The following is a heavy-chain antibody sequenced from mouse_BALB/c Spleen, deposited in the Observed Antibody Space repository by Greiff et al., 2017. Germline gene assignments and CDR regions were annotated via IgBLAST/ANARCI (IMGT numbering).Heavy chain of an antibody. D-gene: IGHD1-1*01. V-gene: IGHV14-3*02. CDR2: IDPANGNT. CDR1: GFNIKDTY. Sequence: VQLQQSGAELVKPGASVKLSCTASGFNIKDTYMHWVKQRPEQGLEWIGRIDPANGNTKYDPKFQGKATITADTSSNTAYLQLSSLTSEDTAVYYCTRGTTVDYYFDYWGQGTTLTVSS. J-gene: IGHJ2*01. CDR3: TRGTTVDYYFDY.